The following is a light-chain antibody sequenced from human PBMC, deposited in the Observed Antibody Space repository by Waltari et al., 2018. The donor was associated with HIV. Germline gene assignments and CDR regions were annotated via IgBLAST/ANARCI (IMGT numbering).Light chain of an antibody. J-gene: IGLJ3*02. Sequence: QSVLTQPPSASGTPGQRVTISCSGSSSNIGSNTVNWYHQLPGTAPKLLIYTKNQRPSGGPDRFSGSKSGTSASLAISGLQSEDEADYDCAAWDDSLNGWVFGGGTKLTVL. CDR1: SSNIGSNT. CDR3: AAWDDSLNGWV. CDR2: TKN. V-gene: IGLV1-44*01.